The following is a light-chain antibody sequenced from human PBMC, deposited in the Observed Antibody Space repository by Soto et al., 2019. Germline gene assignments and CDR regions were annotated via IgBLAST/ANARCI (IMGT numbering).Light chain of an antibody. Sequence: QSVLTQPASVSGSPGQSITISCTGTSSDVGGYNYVSWYQQHPGIAPKLMISEVSNRPSGVSNRFSGSKSGNTASLTISGLQAEDEADYYCSSYTSSWTLVFGGGTKLTVL. V-gene: IGLV2-14*01. CDR2: EVS. CDR3: SSYTSSWTLV. J-gene: IGLJ2*01. CDR1: SSDVGGYNY.